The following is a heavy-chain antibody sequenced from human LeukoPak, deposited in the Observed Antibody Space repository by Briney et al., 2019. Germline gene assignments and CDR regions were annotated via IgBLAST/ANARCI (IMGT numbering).Heavy chain of an antibody. Sequence: PGGSLRLSCAASGFTFSSYAMSWVRQAPGKGLEWVSAISGSGGSTYYADSVKGRFTISRDNSKSTLYLQMNSLRAEDTAVYYCAKKYGASYAFDIWGQGTMVTVSS. V-gene: IGHV3-23*01. J-gene: IGHJ3*02. D-gene: IGHD1-26*01. CDR2: ISGSGGST. CDR3: AKKYGASYAFDI. CDR1: GFTFSSYA.